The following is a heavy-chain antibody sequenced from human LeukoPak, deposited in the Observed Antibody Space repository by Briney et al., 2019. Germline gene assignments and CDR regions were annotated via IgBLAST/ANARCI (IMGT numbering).Heavy chain of an antibody. Sequence: GASVKVSCKASGYTFTSYDINWVRQATGQGLEWMGWMNPNSGNTGYAQKFQGRVTMTRNTSISSAYMELSSLRSEDTAVYYCARRYLPVAVARAATAFDIWGQGTMVTVSS. D-gene: IGHD6-25*01. J-gene: IGHJ3*02. CDR1: GYTFTSYD. V-gene: IGHV1-8*01. CDR2: MNPNSGNT. CDR3: ARRYLPVAVARAATAFDI.